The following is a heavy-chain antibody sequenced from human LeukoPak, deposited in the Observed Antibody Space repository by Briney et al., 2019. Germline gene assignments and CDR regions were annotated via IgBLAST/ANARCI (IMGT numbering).Heavy chain of an antibody. CDR3: AKKIDSGSYPLDY. CDR2: ISDIGSNT. D-gene: IGHD3-10*01. CDR1: GFTFDDYA. Sequence: PGGSLRLSCAASGFTFDDYAMSWVRQAPGKGREWVSGISDIGSNTFYADSVRGRFTISRDNSKSTLYLQMTSLRAEDTGVYYCAKKIDSGSYPLDYWGQGTLVTISS. V-gene: IGHV3-23*01. J-gene: IGHJ4*02.